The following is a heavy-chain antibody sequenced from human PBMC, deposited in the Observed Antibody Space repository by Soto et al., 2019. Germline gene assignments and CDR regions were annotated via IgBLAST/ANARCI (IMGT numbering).Heavy chain of an antibody. CDR1: GFTVSSNY. CDR3: AKEDYYYYYGMDV. V-gene: IGHV3-53*01. Sequence: EVQLVESGGGLIQPGGSLRLSCAASGFTVSSNYMSWVRQAPGKGLEWVSVIYSGGSTYYADSVKGRFTISRDNSKNTLYLQMNSLRAEDTAVYYCAKEDYYYYYGMDVWVQEATVTVSS. CDR2: IYSGGST. J-gene: IGHJ6*02.